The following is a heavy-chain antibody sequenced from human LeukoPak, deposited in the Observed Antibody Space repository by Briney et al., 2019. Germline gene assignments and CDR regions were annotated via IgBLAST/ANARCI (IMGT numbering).Heavy chain of an antibody. CDR3: ARFKNYYGSGTPPGYYYYYGMDV. V-gene: IGHV4-34*01. CDR1: GGSFSGYY. J-gene: IGHJ6*02. D-gene: IGHD3-10*01. CDR2: INHSGST. Sequence: PSETLSLTCAVYGGSFSGYYWSWIRQPPGKGLEWIGEINHSGSTNYNPSLKSRVTISVDTSKNQFPLKLSSVTAADTAVYYCARFKNYYGSGTPPGYYYYYGMDVWGQGTTVTVSS.